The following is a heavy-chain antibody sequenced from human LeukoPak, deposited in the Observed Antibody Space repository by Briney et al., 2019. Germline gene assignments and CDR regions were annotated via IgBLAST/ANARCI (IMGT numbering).Heavy chain of an antibody. V-gene: IGHV3-30-3*01. D-gene: IGHD3/OR15-3a*01. Sequence: GGSLRLSCAASGFTFSSYAMHWVRQAPGKGLEWVAVISYDGSNKYYADSVKGRFTISRDNSKNTLYLQMNSLRAEDTAVYYCARDTRDSPYYYYGMDVWGQGTTVTVSS. CDR2: ISYDGSNK. J-gene: IGHJ6*02. CDR1: GFTFSSYA. CDR3: ARDTRDSPYYYYGMDV.